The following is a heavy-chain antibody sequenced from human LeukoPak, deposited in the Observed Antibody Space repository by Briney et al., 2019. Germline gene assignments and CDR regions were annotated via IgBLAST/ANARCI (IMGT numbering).Heavy chain of an antibody. CDR2: ISYDGSNK. CDR3: AKDIEVVTATPYGMDV. D-gene: IGHD2-21*02. V-gene: IGHV3-30*18. Sequence: GGSLRLSCAASGFTFSSYGMHWVRQAPGKGLEWVAVISYDGSNKYYADSVKGRFTISRDNSKNTLYLQMNSLRAEDTAVYYCAKDIEVVTATPYGMDVWGQGTTVTVSS. CDR1: GFTFSSYG. J-gene: IGHJ6*02.